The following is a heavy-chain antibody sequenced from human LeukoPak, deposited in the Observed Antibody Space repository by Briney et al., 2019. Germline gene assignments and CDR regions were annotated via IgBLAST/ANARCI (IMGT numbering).Heavy chain of an antibody. Sequence: GASVKVSCKASGYTFTGYYMHWVRQAPGQGLEWMGWINPNSGGTNYAQKLQGRVTMTRDTSISTAYMELSRLRSDDTAVYYCARDGYSGYDLDYFDYWGQGTLVTVSS. V-gene: IGHV1-2*02. CDR3: ARDGYSGYDLDYFDY. J-gene: IGHJ4*02. CDR2: INPNSGGT. D-gene: IGHD5-12*01. CDR1: GYTFTGYY.